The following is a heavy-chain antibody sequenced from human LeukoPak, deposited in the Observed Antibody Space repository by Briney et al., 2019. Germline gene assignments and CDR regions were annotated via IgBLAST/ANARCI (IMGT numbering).Heavy chain of an antibody. V-gene: IGHV4-30-4*01. CDR2: IYYSGST. D-gene: IGHD2-2*01. CDR1: GGSISSGDYY. Sequence: KSSETLSLTCTVSGGSISSGDYYWGWIRQPPGKGLEWIGYIYYSGSTYYNPSLKSRVTISVDTSKNQFSLKLSSVTAADTAVYYCARAAGYCSSTSCWFYYYGMDVWGQGTTVTVSS. J-gene: IGHJ6*02. CDR3: ARAAGYCSSTSCWFYYYGMDV.